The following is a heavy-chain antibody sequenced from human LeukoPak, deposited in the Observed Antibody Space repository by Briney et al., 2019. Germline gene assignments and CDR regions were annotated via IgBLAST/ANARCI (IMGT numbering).Heavy chain of an antibody. D-gene: IGHD6-13*01. J-gene: IGHJ4*02. CDR1: GGSISNNY. V-gene: IGHV4-59*12. Sequence: SETLSLTCTVSGGSISNNYWSWFRQPPGKGLEWLGYIFYSGSTNYNPSLKSRVSISVDTSKNQFSLRLSSVTAADTAVYYCARSSPNVYWGQGTLVTVSS. CDR3: ARSSPNVY. CDR2: IFYSGST.